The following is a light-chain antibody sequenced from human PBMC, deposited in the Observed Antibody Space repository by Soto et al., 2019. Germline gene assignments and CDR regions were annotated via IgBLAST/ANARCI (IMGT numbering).Light chain of an antibody. V-gene: IGLV2-14*01. CDR2: NVN. J-gene: IGLJ1*01. CDR3: SSYAISTPYV. Sequence: QSALTQPASVSGSPGQSITISCTGTNSDVGAYKYVSWYQQHPGKAPKLMIFNVNNRPSGVSNRFSGSKSGNMASLTISGLQDEDEAEYYCSSYAISTPYVFGTGTKLTVL. CDR1: NSDVGAYKY.